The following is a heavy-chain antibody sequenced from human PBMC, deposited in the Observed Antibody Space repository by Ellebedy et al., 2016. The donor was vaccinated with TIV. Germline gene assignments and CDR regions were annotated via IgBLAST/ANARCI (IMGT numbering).Heavy chain of an antibody. V-gene: IGHV3-23*01. CDR1: GFTFNTSA. D-gene: IGHD2-8*01. CDR2: ISVGGGTT. J-gene: IGHJ4*02. CDR3: AKNGIN. Sequence: GGSLRLSXTGSGFTFNTSAMTWVRQAPGKGLEWVSSISVGGGTTYYADSVQGRFTISRDNSKNTLYLQMNSLRAEDTAVYYCAKNGINWGQGTLVTVSS.